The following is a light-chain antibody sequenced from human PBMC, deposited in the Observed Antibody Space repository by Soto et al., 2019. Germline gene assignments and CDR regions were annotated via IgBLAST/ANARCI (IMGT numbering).Light chain of an antibody. Sequence: ELVLTQSPGTLSLSPGERATLSCRASQSLSSRNLAWYQQKPGQAPRLLIYDASNRATGIPARFSGSGSGTDFTLTISSLEPEDFAVYYCQQRSNWPPLTFGGGTKVDIK. CDR1: QSLSSRN. CDR2: DAS. J-gene: IGKJ4*01. CDR3: QQRSNWPPLT. V-gene: IGKV3-11*01.